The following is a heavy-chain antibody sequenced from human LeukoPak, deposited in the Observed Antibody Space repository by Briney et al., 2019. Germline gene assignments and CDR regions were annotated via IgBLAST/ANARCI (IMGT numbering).Heavy chain of an antibody. CDR1: GFTFSSYG. CDR2: ISYDGSNK. D-gene: IGHD3-10*01. J-gene: IGHJ3*02. V-gene: IGHV3-30*03. Sequence: GRSLRLSCAASGFTFSSYGMHWVRQAPGKGLEWVAVISYDGSNKYYADSVKGRFTISRDNSKNTLYLQMNGLRAEDTAVYYCARGPAWFGELFFAFDIWGQGTMVTVSS. CDR3: ARGPAWFGELFFAFDI.